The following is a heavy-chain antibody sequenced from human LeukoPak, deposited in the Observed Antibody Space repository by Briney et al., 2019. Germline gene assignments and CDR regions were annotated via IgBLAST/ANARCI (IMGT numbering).Heavy chain of an antibody. V-gene: IGHV3-7*01. J-gene: IGHJ6*03. CDR2: IKQDGSEK. CDR3: ARAATYYDFWSGYLNYYYYYMDV. Sequence: PGGSLRLSCAASGFTFRNYGIHWVRQAPGKGLEWVANIKQDGSEKYYVDSVKGRFTISRDNAKNSLYLQMNSLRAEDTAVYYCARAATYYDFWSGYLNYYYYYMDVWGKGTTVTVSS. D-gene: IGHD3-3*01. CDR1: GFTFRNYG.